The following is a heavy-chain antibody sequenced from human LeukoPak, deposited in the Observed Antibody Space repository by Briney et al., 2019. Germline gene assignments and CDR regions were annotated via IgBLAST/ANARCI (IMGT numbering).Heavy chain of an antibody. J-gene: IGHJ4*02. CDR1: GFTFSSYS. CDR3: ARDIGGSYTAIDY. V-gene: IGHV3-21*01. Sequence: GGSLRLSCAASGFTFSSYSMNWVRQAPGKGLEWVSFISSSSAHINYPDSVKGRFTISRDNPRNSLYLQMNSLRAEDTAVYYCARDIGGSYTAIDYWGQGTLVTVSS. D-gene: IGHD1-26*01. CDR2: ISSSSAHI.